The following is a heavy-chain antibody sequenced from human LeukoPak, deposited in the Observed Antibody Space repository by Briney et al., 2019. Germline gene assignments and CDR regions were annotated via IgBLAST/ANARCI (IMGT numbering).Heavy chain of an antibody. CDR2: IYPSDSRT. V-gene: IGHV5-51*01. CDR1: GYIFSTHW. CDR3: AKYSPGGYDMDV. J-gene: IGHJ6*02. Sequence: GESLKISCTGSGYIFSTHWIGWVRQMPGKGLEWMGIIYPSDSRTRYSPSFQGQVTISVDKSISTAYLQWSSLKASDTAMYFCAKYSPGGYDMDVWGQGTTVTVSS. D-gene: IGHD2/OR15-2a*01.